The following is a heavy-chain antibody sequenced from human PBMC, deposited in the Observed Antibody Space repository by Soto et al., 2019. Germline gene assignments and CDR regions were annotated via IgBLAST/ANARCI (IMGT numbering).Heavy chain of an antibody. Sequence: SETLSLTCTVSGGSISSYYWSWIRQPPGKGLEWIGYIYYSGSTNYNPSLKSRVTISVDTSKNQFSLKLSSVTAADTAVYYCARHFHEQQLVLLFDYWGQGTLVTVSS. V-gene: IGHV4-59*08. CDR2: IYYSGST. D-gene: IGHD6-13*01. CDR3: ARHFHEQQLVLLFDY. J-gene: IGHJ4*02. CDR1: GGSISSYY.